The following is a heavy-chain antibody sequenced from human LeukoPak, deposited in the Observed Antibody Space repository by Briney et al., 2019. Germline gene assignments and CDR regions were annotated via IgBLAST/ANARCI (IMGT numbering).Heavy chain of an antibody. J-gene: IGHJ4*02. D-gene: IGHD6-13*01. Sequence: SETLSLTCSVSGGSISSSSKYWGWIRQPPGKGLEWIGSIYYSGDTYYNPSLRSRVTISVDTSKNQFSLKVSSVTAADTAVYYCARDGYRSSWVDWGQGTLVTVSS. CDR1: GGSISSSSKY. CDR3: ARDGYRSSWVD. CDR2: IYYSGDT. V-gene: IGHV4-39*07.